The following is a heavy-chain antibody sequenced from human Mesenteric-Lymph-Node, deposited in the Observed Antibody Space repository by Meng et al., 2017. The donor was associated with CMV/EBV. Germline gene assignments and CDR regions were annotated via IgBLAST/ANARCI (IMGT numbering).Heavy chain of an antibody. J-gene: IGHJ6*02. CDR1: GVSISSSNW. CDR2: IYHGGTV. CDR3: ARDLFFSGETLYGMDV. D-gene: IGHD4-17*01. V-gene: IGHV4-4*02. Sequence: GSLRLSCAVSGVSISSSNWWSWVRQPPGKGLEWIGEIYHGGTVNYNPSLKSPVTISVDKSKNQVSLKMSSVTAADTAVYYCARDLFFSGETLYGMDVWGQGTTVTVSS.